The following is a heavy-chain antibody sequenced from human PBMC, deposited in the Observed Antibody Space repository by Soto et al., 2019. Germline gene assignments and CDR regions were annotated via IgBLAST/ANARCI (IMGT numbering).Heavy chain of an antibody. J-gene: IGHJ6*02. V-gene: IGHV4-59*01. CDR1: CGPISSYY. D-gene: IGHD6-6*01. Sequence: PLETLSLTLTVSCGPISSYYWSWIRQPPGKGLEWIGYIYYSGSTNYNPSLKSRVTISVDTSKNQFSLKLSSVTAADTAVYYCARFIAAPGYYYGMDVWGQGTTVTVSS. CDR3: ARFIAAPGYYYGMDV. CDR2: IYYSGST.